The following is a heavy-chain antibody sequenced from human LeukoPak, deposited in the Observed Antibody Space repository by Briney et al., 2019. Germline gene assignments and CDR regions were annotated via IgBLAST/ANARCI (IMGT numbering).Heavy chain of an antibody. J-gene: IGHJ4*02. Sequence: GGSLRLSRVGSGFTFRSHAMSWVRQAPEKGLEFVSGIYENGGTTYYADSVKGRFSISRDNSKNTLYLQMDSLRGEDTAVYYCAKDFRIGYSAHFDYWGQGALVTVSS. CDR1: GFTFRSHA. D-gene: IGHD2-21*01. CDR2: IYENGGTT. CDR3: AKDFRIGYSAHFDY. V-gene: IGHV3-23*01.